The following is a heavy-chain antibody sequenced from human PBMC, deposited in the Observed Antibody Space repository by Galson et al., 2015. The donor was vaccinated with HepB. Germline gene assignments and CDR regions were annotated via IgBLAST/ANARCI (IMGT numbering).Heavy chain of an antibody. J-gene: IGHJ4*02. Sequence: SLRLSCAASGFTFTSWGMHWVRQAPGKGLEWVAVISYDGRNKYYAHSVKGRFTISRDDSKNTLYVDMNSLRVEDTAVYYCARHTATTSLDHWGQGTPVTVSS. CDR3: ARHTATTSLDH. CDR2: ISYDGRNK. D-gene: IGHD4-17*01. CDR1: GFTFTSWG. V-gene: IGHV3-30*03.